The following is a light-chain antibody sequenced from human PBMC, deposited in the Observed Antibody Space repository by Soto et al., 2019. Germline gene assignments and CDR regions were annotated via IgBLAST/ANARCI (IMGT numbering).Light chain of an antibody. CDR1: SSDVSTYKY. CDR3: CSYAGSNTYV. J-gene: IGLJ1*01. V-gene: IGLV2-8*01. CDR2: EDT. Sequence: QSALTQPPSASGSPGQSVTIPCTGTSSDVSTYKYVSWYQQHPGKAPKLMIYEDTKRPSGIPDRFSGSKSGNTASLTVSGLQAEDEADYFCCSYAGSNTYVFGTGNKLTVL.